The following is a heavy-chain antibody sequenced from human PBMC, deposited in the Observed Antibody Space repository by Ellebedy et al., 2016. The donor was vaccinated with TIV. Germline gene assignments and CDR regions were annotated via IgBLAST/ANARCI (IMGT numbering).Heavy chain of an antibody. J-gene: IGHJ6*02. CDR2: TYYRSKWYN. CDR3: ARDRENCTNGVCHDGFDGMDV. Sequence: SQTLSLTXXISGDSVSSNSAAWNWIRQSPSRGLEWLGRTYYRSKWYNDYAVSVKSRITINPDTSKNQFSLQLNSVTPEDTAVYYCARDRENCTNGVCHDGFDGMDVWGQGTTVAVSS. D-gene: IGHD2-8*01. CDR1: GDSVSSNSAA. V-gene: IGHV6-1*01.